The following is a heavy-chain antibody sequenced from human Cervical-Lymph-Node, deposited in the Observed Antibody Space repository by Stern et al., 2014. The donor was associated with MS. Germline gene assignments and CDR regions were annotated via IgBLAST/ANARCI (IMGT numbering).Heavy chain of an antibody. CDR3: ARKAQSPDDWFDP. J-gene: IGHJ5*02. V-gene: IGHV2-26*01. CDR2: LFSNDEK. Sequence: QVTLKESGPVLVKPTETLTLTCTVSGFSLSNARMGVSWIRQPPGKALEWLAHLFSNDEKSYSTSLKSRLTISKDTSKSQVVLTMTNMDPVDTATYYCARKAQSPDDWFDPWGQGTLVTVSS. CDR1: GFSLSNARMG.